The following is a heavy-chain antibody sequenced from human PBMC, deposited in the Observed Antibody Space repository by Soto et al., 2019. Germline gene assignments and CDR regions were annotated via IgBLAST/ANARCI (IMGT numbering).Heavy chain of an antibody. V-gene: IGHV1-2*02. CDR1: GYPVTAYY. J-gene: IGHJ3*02. CDR3: ARGGGVGVAGSAAFDM. D-gene: IGHD3-3*01. CDR2: INPATGAA. Sequence: QLHLVQSGAVVKKPGASVTVSCSASGYPVTAYYMHWVRQAPGRGLEWMGGINPATGAAKYTQTFKGRVTMTQDTATSTVFMELGGLTSEDTAVFYCARGGGVGVAGSAAFDMWGQGTLVTVSS.